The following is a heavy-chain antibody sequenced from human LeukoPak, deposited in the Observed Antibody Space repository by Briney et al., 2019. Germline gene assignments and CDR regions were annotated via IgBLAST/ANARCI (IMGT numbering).Heavy chain of an antibody. Sequence: ASVKVSCKASGYTFTGYYMHWVRQAPGQGLVWMGWINPNSGGTNYAQKFQGRVTMTRDTSISTAYMELSRLRSDDTAVYYCARVKSTSSTSWYMDVWGKGTTVTVSS. V-gene: IGHV1-2*02. CDR3: ARVKSTSSTSWYMDV. J-gene: IGHJ6*03. D-gene: IGHD2-2*01. CDR2: INPNSGGT. CDR1: GYTFTGYY.